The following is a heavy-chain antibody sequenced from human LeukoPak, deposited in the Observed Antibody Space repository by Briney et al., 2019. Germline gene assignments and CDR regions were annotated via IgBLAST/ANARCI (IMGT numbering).Heavy chain of an antibody. CDR1: GFTFTNYA. CDR3: AKGGTSSSRFDY. Sequence: GGSLRLSCVASGFTFTNYAMNWVRQAPGKGLEWVSTIGGSGDSTYYVDSVKGRFTISRDNSKNTLYLQMNSLRAEDTAVYYCAKGGTSSSRFDYWGQGTLVTVSS. D-gene: IGHD6-6*01. J-gene: IGHJ4*02. V-gene: IGHV3-23*01. CDR2: IGGSGDST.